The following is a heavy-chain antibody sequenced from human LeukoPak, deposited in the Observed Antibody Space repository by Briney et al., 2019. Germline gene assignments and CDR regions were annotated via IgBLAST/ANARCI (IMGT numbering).Heavy chain of an antibody. V-gene: IGHV4-34*01. CDR1: GGSFSGYY. D-gene: IGHD5-12*01. Sequence: SETLSLTCAVYGGSFSGYYWSWIRQPPGKGLEWIGEINHSGSTNYNPSLKSRVTISVDTSKNQFPLKLSSVTAADTAVYYCAIVEMATIAIYWGQGTLVTVSS. CDR2: INHSGST. J-gene: IGHJ4*02. CDR3: AIVEMATIAIY.